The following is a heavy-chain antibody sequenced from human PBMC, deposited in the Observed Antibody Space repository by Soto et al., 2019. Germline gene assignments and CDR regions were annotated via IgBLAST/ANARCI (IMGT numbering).Heavy chain of an antibody. D-gene: IGHD4-4*01. CDR1: GYTFTSYG. CDR2: ISAYNGNT. J-gene: IGHJ4*02. V-gene: IGHV1-18*01. CDR3: ARDWVYYSNYVPDTPIDY. Sequence: ASLKVSCKASGYTFTSYGISWVRQAPGQGLEWMGWISAYNGNTNYAQKLQGRVTMTTDTSTSTAYMELRSLRYDDTAVYYCARDWVYYSNYVPDTPIDYWGQGTQVTVSS.